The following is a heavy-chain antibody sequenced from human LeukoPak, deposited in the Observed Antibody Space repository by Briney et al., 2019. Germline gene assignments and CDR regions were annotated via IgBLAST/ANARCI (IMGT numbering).Heavy chain of an antibody. D-gene: IGHD5-18*01. CDR3: AREMGYSYGPHYFDY. V-gene: IGHV3-30*04. CDR2: ISYDGSNK. CDR1: GVTLSSYA. Sequence: GGSLRLSCAASGVTLSSYAMHWVRQAPGKGLEWVAVISYDGSNKYYADSVKGRFTISRDNSKNTLYLQMNSLRAEDTAVYYCAREMGYSYGPHYFDYWGQGALVTVSS. J-gene: IGHJ4*02.